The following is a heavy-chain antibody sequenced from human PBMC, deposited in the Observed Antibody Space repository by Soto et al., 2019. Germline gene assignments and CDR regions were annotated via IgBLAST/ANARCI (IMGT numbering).Heavy chain of an antibody. J-gene: IGHJ4*02. CDR1: GYTFTSFG. Sequence: QVQLVQSGTEVKKPGASVKVSCKASGYTFTSFGIGWVRQAPGQGLEWMGWINVYNGNTYYVQKFEGRVTRTTDTSTGTAYMELRRFGTDDTGVFYGARVPFSSSWYGVDYWGQGTLITVPS. V-gene: IGHV1-18*01. CDR2: INVYNGNT. CDR3: ARVPFSSSWYGVDY. D-gene: IGHD6-13*01.